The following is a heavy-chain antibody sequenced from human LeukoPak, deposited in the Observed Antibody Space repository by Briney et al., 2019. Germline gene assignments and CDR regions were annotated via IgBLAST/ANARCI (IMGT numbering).Heavy chain of an antibody. J-gene: IGHJ4*02. CDR1: GFTFSNAW. CDR3: TTDRPIYGRDDY. V-gene: IGHV3-15*01. Sequence: PGGSLRLSCAASGFTFSNAWMSWVRQAPGKGLEWVGRIKSKTDGGTTDYAAPVKGRFTISRDDSKNTLYLQMNSLKTEDTAVYSCTTDRPIYGRDDYWGQGTLVTVSS. CDR2: IKSKTDGGTT. D-gene: IGHD2/OR15-2a*01.